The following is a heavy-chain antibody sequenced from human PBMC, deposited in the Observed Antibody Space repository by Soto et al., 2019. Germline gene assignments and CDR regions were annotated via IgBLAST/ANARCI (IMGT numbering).Heavy chain of an antibody. Sequence: GGSLRLSCAASGFSLSSFYMSWVRQAPGRGPVWLANINQDGSNPHYVDSVKGRFTISRDNSKNTLYLQMNSLRAEDTAVYYCARDKYGGDYVIGSYCMDVWGKGTTVTVSS. D-gene: IGHD4-17*01. V-gene: IGHV3-7*01. CDR1: GFSLSSFY. J-gene: IGHJ6*03. CDR3: ARDKYGGDYVIGSYCMDV. CDR2: INQDGSNP.